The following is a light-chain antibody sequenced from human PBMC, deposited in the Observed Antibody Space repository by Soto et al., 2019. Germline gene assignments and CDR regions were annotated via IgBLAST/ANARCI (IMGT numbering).Light chain of an antibody. Sequence: DIQMTQSPSTLSASVGDRVTITCRASQSISSWLAWYQQKPGKAPKLLIYKASSLESGVPSRFSGSGSGTEFTLTISSLRLNVFETNTCQQYNSNWRSGKGTTVKSN. CDR3: QQYNSNWR. CDR1: QSISSW. J-gene: IGKJ1*01. V-gene: IGKV1-5*03. CDR2: KAS.